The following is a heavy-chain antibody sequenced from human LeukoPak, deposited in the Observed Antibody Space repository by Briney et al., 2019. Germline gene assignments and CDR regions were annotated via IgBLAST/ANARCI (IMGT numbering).Heavy chain of an antibody. D-gene: IGHD3-3*01. CDR3: AKSYDFWSGYGPDV. V-gene: IGHV3-9*01. CDR2: ISWNSGSI. CDR1: GFTFDDYA. Sequence: GRSLRLSCAASGFTFDDYAMHWVRQAPGKGLEWVSGISWNSGSIGYADSVKGRFTISRDNSKNTLYLQMNSLRAEDTAVYYCAKSYDFWSGYGPDVWGQGTTVTVSS. J-gene: IGHJ6*02.